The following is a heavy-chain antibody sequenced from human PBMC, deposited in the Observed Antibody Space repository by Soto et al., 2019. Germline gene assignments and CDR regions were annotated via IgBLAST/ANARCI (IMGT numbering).Heavy chain of an antibody. CDR3: AGAGYCRWPLAFDV. CDR1: GGSISSYY. J-gene: IGHJ3*01. D-gene: IGHD2-15*01. V-gene: IGHV4-59*03. Sequence: QVQLQESGPGLVKPSKTLSLICTVSGGSISSYYWSWIRQPPGKGLEWIGYLYYSGSTNYSPSRRSRVTISVDASKKQVSLKVTSLTAADTAVSYWAGAGYCRWPLAFDVWGQGTMVTV. CDR2: LYYSGST.